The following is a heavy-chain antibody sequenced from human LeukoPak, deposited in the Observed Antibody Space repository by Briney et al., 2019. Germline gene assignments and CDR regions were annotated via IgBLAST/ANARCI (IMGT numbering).Heavy chain of an antibody. CDR3: ARITPQHVAVVPAAPDY. Sequence: PGGSLRLSCAASGFTFSSCTMNWVRQAPGKGLEWVSSISSSGSDIFYADSVKGRFTISRDNAKTSLYLQMNSLRAEDTAVYYCARITPQHVAVVPAAPDYWGRGTLVTVSS. J-gene: IGHJ4*02. CDR1: GFTFSSCT. D-gene: IGHD2-2*01. V-gene: IGHV3-21*01. CDR2: ISSSGSDI.